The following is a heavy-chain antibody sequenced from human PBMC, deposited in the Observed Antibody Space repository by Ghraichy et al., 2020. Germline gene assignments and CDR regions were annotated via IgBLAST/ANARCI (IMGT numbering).Heavy chain of an antibody. Sequence: ESLNISCTVSGGSVSSGSYYWGWIRQPPGKGLEWIGYIYYSGSTNYNPSLKSRVTISVDTAKNQFSLKLNSVTAADTAVYYCARDGNSGSSSDWGQGTLVTVSS. CDR3: ARDGNSGSSSD. D-gene: IGHD6-13*01. V-gene: IGHV4-61*01. CDR2: IYYSGST. J-gene: IGHJ4*02. CDR1: GGSVSSGSYY.